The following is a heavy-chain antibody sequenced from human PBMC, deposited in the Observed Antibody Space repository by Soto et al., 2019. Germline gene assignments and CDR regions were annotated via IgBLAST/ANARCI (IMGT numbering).Heavy chain of an antibody. CDR3: ARDQLGCCSSTSCYTCPFDP. V-gene: IGHV1-69*08. J-gene: IGHJ5*02. D-gene: IGHD2-2*02. CDR2: IIPILGIA. CDR1: GGTFSSYT. Sequence: QVQLVQSGAEVKKPGSSVKVSCKASGGTFSSYTISWVRQAPGQGLEWMGRIIPILGIANYAQKFQGRVTITADKSTSTAYMELSSLRSEDTAVYYCARDQLGCCSSTSCYTCPFDPWGQGTLVTVSS.